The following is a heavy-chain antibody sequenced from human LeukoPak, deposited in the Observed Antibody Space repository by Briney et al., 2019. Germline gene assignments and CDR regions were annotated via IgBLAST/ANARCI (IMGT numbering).Heavy chain of an antibody. CDR3: ARIRGLGYYDTSGYYIDY. CDR1: GYSFTNYW. D-gene: IGHD3-22*01. V-gene: IGHV5-51*01. J-gene: IGHJ4*02. Sequence: GESLKISCKGSGYSFTNYWIGWVRQMPGKGLEWMGIIYPGDSDTRYSPSFQGQVTISVDKSISTAYLQWSSLKASDTAMYYCARIRGLGYYDTSGYYIDYWGQGTLVTVSS. CDR2: IYPGDSDT.